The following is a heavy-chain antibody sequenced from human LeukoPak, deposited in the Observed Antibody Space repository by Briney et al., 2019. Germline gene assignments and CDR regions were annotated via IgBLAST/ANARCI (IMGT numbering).Heavy chain of an antibody. CDR1: GYTLTELS. CDR2: FDPEDGET. V-gene: IGHV1-24*01. CDR3: ATLTDIVVVPAATPRDFDY. D-gene: IGHD2-2*02. J-gene: IGHJ4*02. Sequence: ASVKVSCKVSGYTLTELSMHWVRQAPGKGLEWMGGFDPEDGETIYAQKFQGRVTMTEDTSTDTAYMELSSLRSEDTAVYYCATLTDIVVVPAATPRDFDYWGQGTLVTVSS.